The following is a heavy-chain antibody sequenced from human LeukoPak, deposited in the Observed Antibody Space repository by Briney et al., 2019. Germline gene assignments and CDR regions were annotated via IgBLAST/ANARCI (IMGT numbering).Heavy chain of an antibody. V-gene: IGHV1-46*01. CDR3: ARDRYSSYYYYGMDV. J-gene: IGHJ6*02. D-gene: IGHD1-26*01. Sequence: ASVKVSCKASGYTFTSYYMHWVRQAPGQGLEWMGIINPSGGSTSYAQKFQGRVTMTRDTSTSTVYMELSSLRSEDTAVYYCARDRYSSYYYYGMDVWGQGATVTVSS. CDR1: GYTFTSYY. CDR2: INPSGGST.